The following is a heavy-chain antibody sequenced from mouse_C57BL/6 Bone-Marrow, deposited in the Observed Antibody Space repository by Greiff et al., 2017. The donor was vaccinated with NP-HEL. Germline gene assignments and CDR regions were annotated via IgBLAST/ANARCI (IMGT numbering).Heavy chain of an antibody. CDR1: GYTFTSYG. CDR3: ARATVVARRFAY. D-gene: IGHD1-1*01. CDR2: IYPRSGNT. V-gene: IGHV1-81*01. J-gene: IGHJ3*01. Sequence: VQLQQSGAELARPGASVKLSCKASGYTFTSYGISWVKQRTGQGLEWIGEIYPRSGNTYYNEKFKGKATLTADKSSSTAYMELRSLTSEDSAVYFCARATVVARRFAYWGQGTLVTVSA.